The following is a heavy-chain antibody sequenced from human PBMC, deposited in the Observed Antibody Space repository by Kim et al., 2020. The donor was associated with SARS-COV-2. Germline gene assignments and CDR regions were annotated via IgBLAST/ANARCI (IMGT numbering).Heavy chain of an antibody. D-gene: IGHD5-18*01. V-gene: IGHV4-39*01. Sequence: SETLSLTCTVSGGSISSSSYYWGWIRQPPGKGLEWIGSIYYSGSTYYNPSLKSRVTISVDTSKNQFSLKLSSVTAADTAVYYCARHRSYGFYYFDYWGQGTLVTVSS. CDR2: IYYSGST. J-gene: IGHJ4*02. CDR1: GGSISSSSYY. CDR3: ARHRSYGFYYFDY.